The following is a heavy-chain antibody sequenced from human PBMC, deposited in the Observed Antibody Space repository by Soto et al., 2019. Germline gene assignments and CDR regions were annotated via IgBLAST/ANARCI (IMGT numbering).Heavy chain of an antibody. CDR2: ISSGGGYI. CDR1: GFTFSNYT. CDR3: ARWGDCTTTSCSAYFDS. V-gene: IGHV3-21*01. D-gene: IGHD2-2*01. J-gene: IGHJ4*02. Sequence: EVQLVESGGGLVKPGGSLRLSCAASGFTFSNYTMNWVRQAPGKGLEWVSSISSGGGYIDYADSLKGRFTISRDNAKNSVYLQVTSLRADDTAVYYCARWGDCTTTSCSAYFDSWGQGALVTVSS.